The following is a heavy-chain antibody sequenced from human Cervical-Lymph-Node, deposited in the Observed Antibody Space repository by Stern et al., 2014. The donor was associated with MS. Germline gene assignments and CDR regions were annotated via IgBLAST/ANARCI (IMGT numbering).Heavy chain of an antibody. Sequence: EVQLVESGGGLVQPGGSLRLSCAASGFTFSDHYMDWVRQAPGKGLEWVGRSRNKAHSYPTEYAASGKGRITISRDDSKNSLYLQMSSLKTEDTAVYYCARQGTIFGVVVPYFDSWGQGTRVTVSS. CDR2: SRNKAHSYPT. V-gene: IGHV3-72*01. CDR3: ARQGTIFGVVVPYFDS. J-gene: IGHJ4*02. CDR1: GFTFSDHY. D-gene: IGHD3-3*01.